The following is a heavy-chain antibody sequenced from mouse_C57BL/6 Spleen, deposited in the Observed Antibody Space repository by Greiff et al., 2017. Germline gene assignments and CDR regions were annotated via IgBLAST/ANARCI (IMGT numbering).Heavy chain of an antibody. D-gene: IGHD2-4*01. Sequence: EVQLQQSGPELVKPGASVKLSCKASGYTFTDYYLNWVKQSHGKSLEWIGDIKPYNGGTSYNQKFKDKATLTVDKSSSTAYMELRSLTSEDAAVDYYAGRGDYDEGSWFAYWGQGTLVTVSA. CDR3: AGRGDYDEGSWFAY. CDR1: GYTFTDYY. CDR2: IKPYNGGT. J-gene: IGHJ3*01. V-gene: IGHV1-26*01.